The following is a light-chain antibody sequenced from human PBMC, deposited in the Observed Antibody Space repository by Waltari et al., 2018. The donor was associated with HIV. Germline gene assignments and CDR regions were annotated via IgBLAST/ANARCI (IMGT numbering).Light chain of an antibody. J-gene: IGLJ2*01. Sequence: QSVLTQPPSVSGAPGQRVIISCPGSRSNIGAREDVHWYQQLPGAVPKVLIYGNTNRPSGVPDRFSGSKSGASASLAIAGLQTDDEADYYCQSYDNSLNAVVFGGGTRLTVL. CDR2: GNT. CDR1: RSNIGARED. CDR3: QSYDNSLNAVV. V-gene: IGLV1-40*01.